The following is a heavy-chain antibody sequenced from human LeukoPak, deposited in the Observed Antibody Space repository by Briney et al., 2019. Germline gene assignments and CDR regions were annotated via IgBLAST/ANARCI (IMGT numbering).Heavy chain of an antibody. CDR3: ARVGYDAFDI. V-gene: IGHV1-46*01. CDR2: INPSGGST. CDR1: GYTFTNYY. D-gene: IGHD2-15*01. J-gene: IGHJ3*02. Sequence: GASVKVSCKASGYTFTNYYIHWVRQAPGQGLEWMGIINPSGGSTSSAQKFQGSVTMTRDTSTGTVYMEVSGLRSEDTAVYYCARVGYDAFDIWGQGTTVTVSS.